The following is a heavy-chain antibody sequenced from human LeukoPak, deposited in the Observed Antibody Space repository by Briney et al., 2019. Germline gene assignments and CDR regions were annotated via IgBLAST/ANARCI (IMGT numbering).Heavy chain of an antibody. J-gene: IGHJ4*02. CDR2: ISSSSSTI. CDR3: ARVYYDSSGYYPTDY. D-gene: IGHD3-22*01. V-gene: IGHV3-48*04. CDR1: GFTFSSYS. Sequence: GGSLRLSCAASGFTFSSYSMNWVRQAPGKGLEWVSYISSSSSTIYYADSVKGRFTISRDNAKNSLYLQMNSLRAEDTAVYYCARVYYDSSGYYPTDYWGQGTLVTVSS.